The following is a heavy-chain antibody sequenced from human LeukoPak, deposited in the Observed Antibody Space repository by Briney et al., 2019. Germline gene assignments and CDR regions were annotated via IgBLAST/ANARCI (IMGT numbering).Heavy chain of an antibody. CDR2: ISSSGSTI. Sequence: GGSLRLPCVSSGFTFNNYAMNWIRQAPGKGLEWVSYISSSGSTIYYADSVKGRFTISRDNAKNSLYLQMNSLRAEDTAVYYCARGYGDPLDYYYYMDVWGKGTTVTVSS. J-gene: IGHJ6*03. V-gene: IGHV3-48*04. D-gene: IGHD4-17*01. CDR1: GFTFNNYA. CDR3: ARGYGDPLDYYYYMDV.